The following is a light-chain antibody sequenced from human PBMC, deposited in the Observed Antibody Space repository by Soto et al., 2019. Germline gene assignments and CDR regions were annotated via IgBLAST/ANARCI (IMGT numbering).Light chain of an antibody. CDR2: GAS. Sequence: EIVLTQSPGTLSSSPGERVTLSCRASQSVPGNFFAWLQQKPGQSPRLLIYGASYRAIGIPDRFSGSGSGTDFTLTIRRLEPEDCAVYYCQQYTSHPGTFGQGTRLEIK. CDR1: QSVPGNF. V-gene: IGKV3-20*01. J-gene: IGKJ1*01. CDR3: QQYTSHPGT.